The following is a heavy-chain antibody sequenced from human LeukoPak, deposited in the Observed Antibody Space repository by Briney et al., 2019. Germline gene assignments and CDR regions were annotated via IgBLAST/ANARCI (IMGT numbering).Heavy chain of an antibody. V-gene: IGHV1-2*02. D-gene: IGHD6-13*01. CDR2: INPNTFGT. CDR3: ARAAAADLANYFDC. CDR1: GYTFTGYY. J-gene: IGHJ4*02. Sequence: ASVKVSCKASGYTFTGYYMHWVRQAPGHGLEWMGWINPNTFGTNYAQNFQGRVTMTRDTSISTAYMELSRLRSDDTAVYYCARAAAADLANYFDCWGQATLVTVSS.